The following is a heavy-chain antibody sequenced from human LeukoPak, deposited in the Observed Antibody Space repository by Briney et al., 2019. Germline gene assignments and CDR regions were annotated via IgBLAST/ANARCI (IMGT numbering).Heavy chain of an antibody. J-gene: IGHJ6*02. CDR1: GFTLYDLP. D-gene: IGHD6-19*01. V-gene: IGHV3-9*01. CDR2: ISWNSGSI. Sequence: SLSLLCSASGFTLYDLPELCVRPARGKGVVGVSGISWNSGSIGYADSVKGRFTISRDNAKNSLYLQMNSLRAEDTALYYCARLSYYYGMDVWGQGTTVTVSS. CDR3: ARLSYYYGMDV.